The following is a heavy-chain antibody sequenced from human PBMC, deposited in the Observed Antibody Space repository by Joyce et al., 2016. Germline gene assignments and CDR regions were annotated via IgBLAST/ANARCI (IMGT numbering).Heavy chain of an antibody. CDR1: GFTFSDHF. Sequence: EVQLVESGGGLVQPGGSLRLSCEGSGFTFSDHFIDWVRQGPGKGLEWVARSRNRADSTEYAASVKGRFTISRDDPKNTLYLQMNRLEIEDTAVYFCARSTWNSGFDYWGQGTLVTVSS. J-gene: IGHJ4*02. CDR2: SRNRADST. CDR3: ARSTWNSGFDY. D-gene: IGHD1-1*01. V-gene: IGHV3-72*01.